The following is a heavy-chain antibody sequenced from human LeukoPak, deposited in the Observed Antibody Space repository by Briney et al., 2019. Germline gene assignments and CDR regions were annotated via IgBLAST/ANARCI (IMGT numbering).Heavy chain of an antibody. V-gene: IGHV1-46*01. CDR3: ARDPNDFWSGYYTHYYYGMDV. CDR2: INPSGGST. CDR1: GYTFTSYY. J-gene: IGHJ6*02. D-gene: IGHD3-3*01. Sequence: ASVKVSCKASGYTFTSYYMHWVRQATGQGLEWMGIINPSGGSTSYAQKFQGRVTMTRDTSTSTVYMELSSLRSEDTAVYYCARDPNDFWSGYYTHYYYGMDVWGQGTTVTVSS.